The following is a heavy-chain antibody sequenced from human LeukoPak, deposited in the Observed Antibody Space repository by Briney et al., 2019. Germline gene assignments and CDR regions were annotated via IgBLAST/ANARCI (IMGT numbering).Heavy chain of an antibody. CDR1: GASISNYY. CDR3: ARGTVTTGYFDY. J-gene: IGHJ4*02. CDR2: IYYSGST. Sequence: SETLSLTCTVSGASISNYYWSWIRQPPGKGLEWIGYIYYSGSTYHNPSLKSRVTISVDTSKNQFSLKLTSVTAADTAVFYCARGTVTTGYFDYWGQGILVTVSS. D-gene: IGHD4-17*01. V-gene: IGHV4-59*01.